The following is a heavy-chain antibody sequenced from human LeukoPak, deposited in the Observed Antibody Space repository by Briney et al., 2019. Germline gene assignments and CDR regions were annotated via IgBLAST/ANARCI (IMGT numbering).Heavy chain of an antibody. CDR3: AREGGLTVEPVFDY. Sequence: GGSLRLSCAASGFTFSSYSMNWVRQAPGKGLEWVSSISSSSSYIYYADSVKGRFTTSRDNAKNSLYLQMNSLRAEDTAVYYCAREGGLTVEPVFDYWGQGTLVTVSS. V-gene: IGHV3-21*01. CDR1: GFTFSSYS. J-gene: IGHJ4*02. D-gene: IGHD2-8*01. CDR2: ISSSSSYI.